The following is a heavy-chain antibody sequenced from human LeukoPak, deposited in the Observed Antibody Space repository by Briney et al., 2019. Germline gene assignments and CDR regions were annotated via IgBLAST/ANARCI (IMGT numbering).Heavy chain of an antibody. J-gene: IGHJ5*02. CDR2: IYYSGST. CDR1: GGSISSYY. D-gene: IGHD1-26*01. Sequence: SETLPLTCTVSGGSISSYYWSWIRQPPGKGLEWIGYIYYSGSTNYNPSLKSRVTISVDTSKNQFSLKLSSVTAADTAVYYCARVELGVPYNWFDPWGQGTLVTVSS. V-gene: IGHV4-59*01. CDR3: ARVELGVPYNWFDP.